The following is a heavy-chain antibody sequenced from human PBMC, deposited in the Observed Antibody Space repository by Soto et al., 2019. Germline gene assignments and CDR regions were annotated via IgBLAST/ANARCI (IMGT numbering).Heavy chain of an antibody. J-gene: IGHJ4*02. CDR3: ARGLREVDY. CDR2: IKQDGSEK. Sequence: GGSLRLSCAASGVTCTSYWMCWVRQAPGKGLEWVANIKQDGSEKYYVDSVKGRFTISRDHAKNSLYLQMNSLRAEDTAVYYCARGLREVDYWGQGTLVTVSS. CDR1: GVTCTSYW. V-gene: IGHV3-7*01.